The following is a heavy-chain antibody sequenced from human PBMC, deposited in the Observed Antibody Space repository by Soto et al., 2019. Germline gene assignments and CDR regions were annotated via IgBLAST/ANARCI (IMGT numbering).Heavy chain of an antibody. V-gene: IGHV3-21*01. Sequence: VGSLRLSCAASGFTFSSYSMNWVRQAPGKGLEWVSSISSSSSYIYYADSVKGRFTISRDNAKNSLYLQMNSLRAEDTAVYYCARVTDYYDSSGYYYSWFDPWGQGTLVTVSS. CDR1: GFTFSSYS. J-gene: IGHJ5*02. CDR3: ARVTDYYDSSGYYYSWFDP. D-gene: IGHD3-22*01. CDR2: ISSSSSYI.